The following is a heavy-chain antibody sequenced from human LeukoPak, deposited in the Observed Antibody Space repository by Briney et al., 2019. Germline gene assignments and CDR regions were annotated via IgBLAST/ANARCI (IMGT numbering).Heavy chain of an antibody. J-gene: IGHJ4*02. V-gene: IGHV3-23*01. CDR3: AKDFRIGYSAHFDY. CDR2: ISASGSAT. Sequence: GGSLRLSCAASGFIFSNYGMNWVRQAPGKGLEWVAAISASGSATSYADSVRGRFTISRDNSKSTTYLQMNSLRGEDTAVYYCAKDFRIGYSAHFDYWGQGALVTVSS. CDR1: GFIFSNYG. D-gene: IGHD2-21*01.